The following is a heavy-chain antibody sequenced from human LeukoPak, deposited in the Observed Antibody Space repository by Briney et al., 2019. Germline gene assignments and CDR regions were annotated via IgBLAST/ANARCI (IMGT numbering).Heavy chain of an antibody. D-gene: IGHD2-15*01. V-gene: IGHV4-59*01. Sequence: SETLSLTCAVYGGSFSSYYWSWIRQPPGKGLEWIGYIYYSGSTNYNPSLKSRVTISVDTSKNQFSLKLSSVTAADTAVYYCARSGLLKLDNWFDPWGQGTLVTVSS. CDR3: ARSGLLKLDNWFDP. J-gene: IGHJ5*02. CDR1: GGSFSSYY. CDR2: IYYSGST.